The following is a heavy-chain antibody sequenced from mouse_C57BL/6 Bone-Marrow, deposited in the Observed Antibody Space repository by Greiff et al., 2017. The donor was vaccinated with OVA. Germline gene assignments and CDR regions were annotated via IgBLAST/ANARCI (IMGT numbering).Heavy chain of an antibody. V-gene: IGHV1-47*01. J-gene: IGHJ3*01. CDR3: ARGGYYGYPWFAY. D-gene: IGHD2-2*01. CDR1: GYTFTTYP. CDR2: FHPYNDDT. Sequence: LQLQESGAELVKPGASVKMSCKASGYTFTTYPIEWMKQNHGKSLEWIGNFHPYNDDTKYNEKFKGKATLTVEKSSSTVYLELSRLTSDDSAVYYCARGGYYGYPWFAYWGQGTLVTVSA.